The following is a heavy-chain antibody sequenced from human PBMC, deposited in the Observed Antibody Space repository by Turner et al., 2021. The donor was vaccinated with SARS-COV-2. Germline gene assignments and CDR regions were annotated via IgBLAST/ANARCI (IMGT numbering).Heavy chain of an antibody. Sequence: QVQLVQSGAEVKKPGASVKVPCKASGYPFTGYYMHWVRQAPGQGLEWMGWINPNSGGTNYAQKFQGRVTMTRDTSISTAYMEVSRLRSDDTAVYYCAYCSGGSCPPYYYYGMDVWGQGTTVTVSS. J-gene: IGHJ6*02. D-gene: IGHD2-15*01. V-gene: IGHV1-2*02. CDR3: AYCSGGSCPPYYYYGMDV. CDR1: GYPFTGYY. CDR2: INPNSGGT.